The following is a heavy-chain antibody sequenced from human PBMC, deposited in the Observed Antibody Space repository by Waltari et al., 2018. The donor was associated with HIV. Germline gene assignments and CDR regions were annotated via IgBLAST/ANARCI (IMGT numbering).Heavy chain of an antibody. CDR3: ARQKGGGSHRAAFDI. CDR2: SEPGDSDT. CDR1: GYSFTSYW. D-gene: IGHD1-26*01. V-gene: IGHV5-51*01. Sequence: EVQLVQSGAEVKKPGESLKISCKGSGYSFTSYWIGWVRPLPGKGLEWMGVSEPGDSDTRYSPAVQGQVTISAGKSISTAYLQWSSLKAADTAMYDCARQKGGGSHRAAFDIWGQGTMVTVSS. J-gene: IGHJ3*02.